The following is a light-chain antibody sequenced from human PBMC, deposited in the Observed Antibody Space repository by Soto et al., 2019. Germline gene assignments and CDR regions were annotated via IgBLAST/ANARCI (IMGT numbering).Light chain of an antibody. CDR3: QVWDSSSDHVV. J-gene: IGLJ2*01. Sequence: SYELTQPPSVSVAPGKTARITCGGNNIGSKSVHWYQQKPGQAPVLVIYYDNDLPSGIPERFSGSNSGNTATLTISRVEAGDEADYYCQVWDSSSDHVVFGGGTKLTVL. V-gene: IGLV3-21*04. CDR2: YDN. CDR1: NIGSKS.